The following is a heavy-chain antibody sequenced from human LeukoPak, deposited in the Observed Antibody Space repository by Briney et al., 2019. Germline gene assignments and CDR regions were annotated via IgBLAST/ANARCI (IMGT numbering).Heavy chain of an antibody. CDR1: GFTVSSYY. Sequence: GGSLRLSCAASGFTVSSYYISWVRQAPGKGLEWVSVIYSGGSTYYADSVKGRFTLSRDNSKNTLFLQMNSLRAEDTAVYYCARVSRGYSYGHLDYWGQGTLVTVSS. CDR3: ARVSRGYSYGHLDY. D-gene: IGHD5-18*01. J-gene: IGHJ4*02. CDR2: IYSGGST. V-gene: IGHV3-53*01.